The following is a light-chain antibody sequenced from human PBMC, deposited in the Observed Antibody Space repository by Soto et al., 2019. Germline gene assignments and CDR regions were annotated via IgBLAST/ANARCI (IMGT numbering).Light chain of an antibody. CDR1: QGVSNW. CDR3: KHANSCPYT. CDR2: AAS. Sequence: DIQMTQSPSSVSASVGDSVTITCRASQGVSNWLAWYQQKPGKAPQLLIYAASTLRSGVPSRFRGSGSGTDFTFTISSLRPEDFATDYCKHANSCPYTFGQGTKLEIK. V-gene: IGKV1-12*01. J-gene: IGKJ2*01.